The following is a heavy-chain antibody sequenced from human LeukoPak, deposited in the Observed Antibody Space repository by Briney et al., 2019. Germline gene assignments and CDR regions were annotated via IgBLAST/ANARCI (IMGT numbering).Heavy chain of an antibody. CDR1: GFSASSNY. CDR2: IYRGGIT. D-gene: IGHD3-3*01. J-gene: IGHJ6*02. Sequence: GGSLRLSGAASGFSASSNYMSWVRQAPGKGLEWVSVIYRGGITHYADSVKGRFTISRDNSKNTLYLQMNSLRAEDTAVYYCARMSGYEYGMDVWGQGTTVTVSS. CDR3: ARMSGYEYGMDV. V-gene: IGHV3-66*01.